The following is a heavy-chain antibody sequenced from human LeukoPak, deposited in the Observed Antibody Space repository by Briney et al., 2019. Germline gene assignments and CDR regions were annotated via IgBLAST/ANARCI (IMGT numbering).Heavy chain of an antibody. J-gene: IGHJ4*02. V-gene: IGHV3-23*01. CDR1: GFTFSSYA. Sequence: GGSLRLSCAASGFTFSSYAMGWVRQAPGKGLEWVSSISGSGGSTYYADSVKGRFTISRDNSKNTLYLQMNSLRADDTAVYYCAKENGSYYGGADYWGQGTLGTVSS. CDR3: AKENGSYYGGADY. D-gene: IGHD1-26*01. CDR2: ISGSGGST.